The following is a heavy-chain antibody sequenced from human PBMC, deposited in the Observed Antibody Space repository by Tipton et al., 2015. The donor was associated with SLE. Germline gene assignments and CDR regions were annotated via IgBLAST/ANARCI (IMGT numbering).Heavy chain of an antibody. CDR1: GGSFSGYY. V-gene: IGHV4-34*01. Sequence: TLSLTCAVYGGSFSGYYWSWIRQPPGKGLERIGEINHSGSTNYNPSLKSRVTISVDTSKNQFSLKLSSVTAADTAVYYCARRGYCGGDCYPFDYWGRGTLVTVSS. CDR3: ARRGYCGGDCYPFDY. D-gene: IGHD2-21*02. CDR2: INHSGST. J-gene: IGHJ4*02.